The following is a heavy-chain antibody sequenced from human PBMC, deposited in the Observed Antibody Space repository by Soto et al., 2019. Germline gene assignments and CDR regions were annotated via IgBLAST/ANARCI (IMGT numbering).Heavy chain of an antibody. J-gene: IGHJ5*02. CDR1: GYTFTSYY. D-gene: IGHD6-19*01. CDR2: INPSGGST. CDR3: ARDPSHSSGGSGWFDP. V-gene: IGHV1-46*01. Sequence: ASVKVSCKASGYTFTSYYMHWVRQAPGQGLEWMGIINPSGGSTSYAQKFQGRVTMTRDTSTSTVYMELSSLRSEDTAVYYCARDPSHSSGGSGWFDPWGQGTLVTVSS.